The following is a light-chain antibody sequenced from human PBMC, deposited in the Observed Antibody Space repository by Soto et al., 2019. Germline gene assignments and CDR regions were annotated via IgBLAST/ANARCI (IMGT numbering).Light chain of an antibody. J-gene: IGKJ1*01. CDR2: GAS. CDR1: QSVSSN. Sequence: EIVLTQSPGTLSLSPGERATLSCRASQSVSSNLAWYQQKPGQAPRLLIYGASSRATGIPDRFSGSGSGTDFTLTISRLEPEDFAVYYCQQRSNLPWTFGQGTKVDI. CDR3: QQRSNLPWT. V-gene: IGKV3D-20*02.